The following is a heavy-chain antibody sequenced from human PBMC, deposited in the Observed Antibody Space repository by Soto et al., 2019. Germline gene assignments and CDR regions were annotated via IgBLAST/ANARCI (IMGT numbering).Heavy chain of an antibody. D-gene: IGHD4-4*01. CDR3: AGDTGCSNYVWFDP. J-gene: IGHJ5*02. V-gene: IGHV4-30-2*01. CDR2: IYHSGST. Sequence: PSETLSLTCAVSGGSISSGGYSWIWIRQPPGKGLEWIGYIYHSGSTYYDPSLQSRVTISVDRYKNQFSLKLSSMTAADTAVYYSAGDTGCSNYVWFDPWGQGTLVTVSS. CDR1: GGSISSGGYS.